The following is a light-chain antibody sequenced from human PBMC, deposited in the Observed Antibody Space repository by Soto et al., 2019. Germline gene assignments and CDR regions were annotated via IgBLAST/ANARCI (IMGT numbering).Light chain of an antibody. J-gene: IGKJ2*01. Sequence: DVVMTQSPLSLSVTLGQPASISCKSSQTLVYGDGNAYLNWFHQRPGQSPRRLIYKVSRRDSGVPDRFSGSGSGTEFTLTISRVEAEDIGVYYCMQGTHWSPRTFGQGTKLEIK. CDR3: MQGTHWSPRT. V-gene: IGKV2-30*01. CDR1: QTLVYGDGNAY. CDR2: KVS.